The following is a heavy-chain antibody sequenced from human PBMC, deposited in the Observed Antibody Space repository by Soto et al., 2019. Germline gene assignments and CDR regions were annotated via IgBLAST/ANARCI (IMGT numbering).Heavy chain of an antibody. J-gene: IGHJ4*02. CDR3: AREYGVSFDY. CDR2: ISYDGSNK. CDR1: GFTFSSYA. Sequence: QVQLVESGGGVVQPGRSLRLSCAASGFTFSSYAMHWVRQAPGKGLQWVAVISYDGSNKYYADSAKGRFTISRDNSKNTLYLQMNSLRAEDTAVYYCAREYGVSFDYWGQGTLVTVSS. D-gene: IGHD6-13*01. V-gene: IGHV3-30-3*01.